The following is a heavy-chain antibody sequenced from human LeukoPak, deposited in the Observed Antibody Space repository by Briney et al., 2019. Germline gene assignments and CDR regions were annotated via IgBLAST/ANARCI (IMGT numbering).Heavy chain of an antibody. Sequence: PGGSLRLSCSASGFTFAEYSMHWVRQAPGKGLEWVSVINRNGGAIQYADPVKGRFIISRDNSKNSLYLQMNSLRTEDTALYYCTKEHSSGWPTIDCWGQGTLVTVSS. V-gene: IGHV3-43*01. CDR1: GFTFAEYS. J-gene: IGHJ4*02. CDR2: INRNGGAI. CDR3: TKEHSSGWPTIDC. D-gene: IGHD6-19*01.